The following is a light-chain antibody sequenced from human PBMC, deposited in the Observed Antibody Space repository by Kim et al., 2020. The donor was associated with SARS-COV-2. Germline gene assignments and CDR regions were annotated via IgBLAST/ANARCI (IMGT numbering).Light chain of an antibody. CDR2: AAS. CDR3: QQSYSTPIT. J-gene: IGKJ5*01. Sequence: GDRVTITCRASQSISSYLNWYQQKPGKAPKLLIYAASSLQSGVPSRFSGSGSGTDFTLTISSLQPDYCQQSYSTPITFGQGTRLEIK. CDR1: QSISSY. V-gene: IGKV1-39*01.